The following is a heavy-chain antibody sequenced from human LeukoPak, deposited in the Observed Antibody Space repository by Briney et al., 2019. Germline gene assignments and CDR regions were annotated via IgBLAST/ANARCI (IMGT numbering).Heavy chain of an antibody. Sequence: ASVKVSCKASGYTFTGYYMHWVRQAPGQGLEWMGWINPNSGGTNYAQKFQGRVTMTRDTSISTAYMELSRLRSDDTAVYYCARDRFFSWDSWSMVGYFDYWAREPWSPSPQ. CDR3: ARDRFFSWDSWSMVGYFDY. CDR1: GYTFTGYY. D-gene: IGHD6-13*01. CDR2: INPNSGGT. J-gene: IGHJ4*02. V-gene: IGHV1-2*02.